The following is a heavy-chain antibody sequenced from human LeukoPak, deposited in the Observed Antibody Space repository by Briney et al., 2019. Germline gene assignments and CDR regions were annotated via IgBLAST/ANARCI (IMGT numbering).Heavy chain of an antibody. Sequence: GGSLRLSCAASGFTFSSYAMSWVRQAPGKGLEWVSGISGSGGSTYYADSVKGRFTISRDNSRNTLYLQMNSPRAEDTAVYYCALLPGYSSGWYEVNYWGQGTLVTVSS. V-gene: IGHV3-23*01. CDR1: GFTFSSYA. CDR3: ALLPGYSSGWYEVNY. CDR2: ISGSGGST. J-gene: IGHJ4*02. D-gene: IGHD6-13*01.